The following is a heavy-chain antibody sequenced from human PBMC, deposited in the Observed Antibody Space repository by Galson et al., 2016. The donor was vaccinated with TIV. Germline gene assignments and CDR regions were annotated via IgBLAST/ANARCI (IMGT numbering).Heavy chain of an antibody. V-gene: IGHV1-46*01. CDR3: ARGPGYTYGYIFDY. D-gene: IGHD5-18*01. Sequence: SVKVSCKASGYIFTSWYIHWVRQAPGQGLEWVGIVNPSGGTTSCAQKFQGRVAMTRDTSTSTVYMELNSLKSDDTAVYYCARGPGYTYGYIFDYWGQGTLVTVAS. CDR1: GYIFTSWY. J-gene: IGHJ4*02. CDR2: VNPSGGTT.